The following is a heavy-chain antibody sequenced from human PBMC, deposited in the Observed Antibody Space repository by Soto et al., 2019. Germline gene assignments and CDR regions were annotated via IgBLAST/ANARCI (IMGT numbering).Heavy chain of an antibody. CDR2: VHYTGNT. V-gene: IGHV4-59*01. CDR3: AKYRRSDAEGYTLDF. J-gene: IGHJ4*02. CDR1: GGFSAKFS. Sequence: PSYTLSLTSAIIGGFSAKFSWSWIRQPPGKGLEWMGYVHYTGNTNYNPSLESRVTISADTSGNQYSLRVTSVTAADTAIYYCAKYRRSDAEGYTLDFWGQGILVTASS. D-gene: IGHD2-15*01.